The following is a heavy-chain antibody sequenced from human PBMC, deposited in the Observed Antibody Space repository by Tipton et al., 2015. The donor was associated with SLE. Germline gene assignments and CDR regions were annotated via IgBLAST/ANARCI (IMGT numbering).Heavy chain of an antibody. CDR3: ARSGPTLHAFDI. D-gene: IGHD3-10*01. CDR1: GFPFTNVW. J-gene: IGHJ3*02. V-gene: IGHV3-74*03. Sequence: SLRLSCAASGFPFTNVWMHWVRQAPGKGLVWVSEISAQGSSTTYADSVEGRFSIYRDNAKSTLFLEMDSLRVEDTGVYYCARSGPTLHAFDIWGQGTMVTVSS. CDR2: ISAQGSST.